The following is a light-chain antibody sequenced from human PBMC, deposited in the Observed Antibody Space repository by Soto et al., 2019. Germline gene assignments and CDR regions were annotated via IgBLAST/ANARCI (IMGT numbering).Light chain of an antibody. J-gene: IGKJ4*01. CDR3: QQYDNRPPLT. V-gene: IGKV1-33*01. CDR1: QDISNY. CDR2: DAS. Sequence: DLQMTQSPSSLSASVGDRVTITCQASQDISNYLNWYQQNPGKAPKLLIYDASNLETGVPSRFSGSGSGTDFTFTISSLQPEDIATYYCQQYDNRPPLTFGGGTKVEIK.